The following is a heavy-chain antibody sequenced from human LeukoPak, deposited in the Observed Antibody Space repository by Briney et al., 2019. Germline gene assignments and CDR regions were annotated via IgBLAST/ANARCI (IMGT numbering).Heavy chain of an antibody. V-gene: IGHV3-48*04. D-gene: IGHD3-22*01. CDR1: GFTFSSYG. CDR3: ASMSDSSGYYPGY. Sequence: GGSLRLSCAASGFTFSSYGMNWVRQAPGKGLEWVSYIISSSSAIYYADSVKGRFTISRDNAKNSLYLQMNSLRAEDTAVYYCASMSDSSGYYPGYWGQGTLVTVSS. J-gene: IGHJ4*02. CDR2: IISSSSAI.